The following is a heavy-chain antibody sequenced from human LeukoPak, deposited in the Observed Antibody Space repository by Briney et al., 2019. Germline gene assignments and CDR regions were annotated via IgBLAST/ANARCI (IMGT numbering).Heavy chain of an antibody. Sequence: GGSLRLSCAASGFTFSSYAMSWVRQAPGKGLEWVSAISGSGGSTYYADSVKGRFTISRDNSKNTLYLQMNSLRAEDTAVYYCAKVVGSTRKRYYFDYWGQGTLVTVSS. V-gene: IGHV3-23*01. J-gene: IGHJ4*02. CDR2: ISGSGGST. CDR1: GFTFSSYA. CDR3: AKVVGSTRKRYYFDY. D-gene: IGHD2-2*01.